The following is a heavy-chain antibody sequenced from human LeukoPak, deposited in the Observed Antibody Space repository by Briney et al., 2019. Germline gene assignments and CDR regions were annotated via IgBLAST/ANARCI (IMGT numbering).Heavy chain of an antibody. D-gene: IGHD2-15*01. CDR1: GYTFTSYD. Sequence: ASVKVSCKASGYTFTSYDINWVRQATGQGLEWMGWINPNSGGTNYAQKFQGRVTMTRDTSISTAYMELSRLRSDDTVVYYCATGAWWDYWGQGTLVTVSS. CDR2: INPNSGGT. V-gene: IGHV1-2*02. J-gene: IGHJ4*02. CDR3: ATGAWWDY.